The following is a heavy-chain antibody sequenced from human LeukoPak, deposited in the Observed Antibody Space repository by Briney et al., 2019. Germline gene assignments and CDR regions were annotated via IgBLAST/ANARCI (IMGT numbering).Heavy chain of an antibody. D-gene: IGHD3-22*01. CDR1: GGTFISYA. Sequence: ASVKVSCKASGGTFISYAISWVRQAPGQGLEWMGWMNPNSGNTGYAQKFQGRVTMTRNTSISTAYMELSSLRSEDTAVYYCASHKRGSGYYRWGQGTLVTVSS. CDR2: MNPNSGNT. CDR3: ASHKRGSGYYR. J-gene: IGHJ5*02. V-gene: IGHV1-8*02.